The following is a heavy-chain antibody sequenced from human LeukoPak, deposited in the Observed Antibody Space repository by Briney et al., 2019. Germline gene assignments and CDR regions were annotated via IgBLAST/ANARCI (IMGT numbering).Heavy chain of an antibody. D-gene: IGHD5-12*01. CDR1: GGSFRGYY. J-gene: IGHJ4*02. V-gene: IGHV4-34*01. CDR2: ISHSGST. Sequence: MASETLSLTCAVYGGSFRGYYWSWIRQPPGKGLEWIGEISHSGSTNYNPSLKSRVTISVDTSKNQFSLKLSSVTAADTAVYYCARALRGYSGYDQSDYWGQGTLVTVSS. CDR3: ARALRGYSGYDQSDY.